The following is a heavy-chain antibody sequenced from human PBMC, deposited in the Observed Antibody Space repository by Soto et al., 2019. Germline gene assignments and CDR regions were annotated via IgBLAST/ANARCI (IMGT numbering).Heavy chain of an antibody. D-gene: IGHD5-12*01. CDR2: INPNSGGT. J-gene: IGHJ6*03. CDR3: ARYWDIVATIPVGGWYYMDF. Sequence: QVQLVQSGAEVKKPGASVKVSCKASGYTFTGYYMHWVRQAPGQGLEWMGWINPNSGGTNYAQKFQGWVTMTRDTSISTADKELSRLRSDDTAVYYCARYWDIVATIPVGGWYYMDFWGKGTTVTVSS. CDR1: GYTFTGYY. V-gene: IGHV1-2*04.